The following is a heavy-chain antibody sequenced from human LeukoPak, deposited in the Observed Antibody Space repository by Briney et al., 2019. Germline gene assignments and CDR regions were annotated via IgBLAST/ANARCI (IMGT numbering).Heavy chain of an antibody. CDR3: ARRGSGWAYNWFDP. D-gene: IGHD6-19*01. Sequence: VASVTVSCKASGYTFTSYGISWVRQAPGQGLEWMGWISAYNGNTNYAQKLQGRVTMTTDTFTSTAYMELRSLRSDDTAVYYCARRGSGWAYNWFDPWGQGTLVTVSS. CDR1: GYTFTSYG. CDR2: ISAYNGNT. J-gene: IGHJ5*02. V-gene: IGHV1-18*01.